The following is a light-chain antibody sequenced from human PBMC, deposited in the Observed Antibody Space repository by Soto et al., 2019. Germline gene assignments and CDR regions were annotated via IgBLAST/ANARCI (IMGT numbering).Light chain of an antibody. CDR2: DAS. V-gene: IGKV3-11*01. Sequence: EIVLTQSPTTVSLSPGDRATLSGRASRSVGTYLAWYQQKPGQAPRLIIYDASNRATGIPARFSGSGSGTDFTLTISSLEPEGFAIYYCQQRSNWPPLTFGGGTRVDIK. CDR3: QQRSNWPPLT. J-gene: IGKJ4*01. CDR1: RSVGTY.